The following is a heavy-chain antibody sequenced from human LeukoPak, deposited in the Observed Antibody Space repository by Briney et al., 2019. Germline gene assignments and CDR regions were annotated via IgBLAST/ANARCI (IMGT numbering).Heavy chain of an antibody. D-gene: IGHD3-3*01. CDR1: GFSFSSYG. J-gene: IGHJ4*02. Sequence: GGSLRLSCVASGFSFSSYGMNWVRQAPGKGLEWVSYISRRSLTIYHADSVKGRFTISRDNAKNSLYLQMNSLRAEDTALYYCAKEERFLEWLLSPIDYWGQGTLVTVSS. CDR2: ISRRSLTI. CDR3: AKEERFLEWLLSPIDY. V-gene: IGHV3-48*01.